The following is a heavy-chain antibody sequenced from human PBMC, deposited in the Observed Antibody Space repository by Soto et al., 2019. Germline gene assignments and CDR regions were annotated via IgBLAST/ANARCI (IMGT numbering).Heavy chain of an antibody. CDR3: ANLAAAGFDY. CDR2: ISYDGSNK. V-gene: IGHV3-30*18. CDR1: GFTFSSYG. J-gene: IGHJ4*02. D-gene: IGHD6-13*01. Sequence: GGSLRLSCAASGFTFSSYGMHWVRQAPGKGLEWVAVISYDGSNKYYADSVKGRFTISRDNSKNTLYLQMNSLRAEDTAVYYCANLAAAGFDYWGPGTLVNVSS.